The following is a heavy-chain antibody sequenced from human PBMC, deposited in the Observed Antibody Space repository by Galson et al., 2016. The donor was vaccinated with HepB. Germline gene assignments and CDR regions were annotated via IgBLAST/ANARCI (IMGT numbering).Heavy chain of an antibody. CDR1: GFTFSTYG. CDR3: ARNPTLNYDILTGYYPPSYYFDY. J-gene: IGHJ4*02. V-gene: IGHV3-33*01. D-gene: IGHD3-9*01. CDR2: IWYDGSNK. Sequence: SLRLSCAASGFTFSTYGMHWVRQAPGKGLEWVAVIWYDGSNKYYSDSVKGRFTISRDNSKNTPYLQMNGLRAEDTAVYYCARNPTLNYDILTGYYPPSYYFDYWGQGTLVTVSS.